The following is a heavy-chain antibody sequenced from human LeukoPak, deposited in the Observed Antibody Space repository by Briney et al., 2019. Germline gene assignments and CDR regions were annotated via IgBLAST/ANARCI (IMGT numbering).Heavy chain of an antibody. V-gene: IGHV3-64D*06. D-gene: IGHD1-1*01. Sequence: GGSLRLSCSASGFAFSSSSMYWVRQDPGKGLQYVSGIGTDGHSTFYADSVKGRFTISRDNSKNTIYLQMSSLRPEDTAVYFCVNDLHSDNWQIDYRGPGTLVTVSS. CDR1: GFAFSSSS. CDR3: VNDLHSDNWQIDY. CDR2: IGTDGHST. J-gene: IGHJ4*02.